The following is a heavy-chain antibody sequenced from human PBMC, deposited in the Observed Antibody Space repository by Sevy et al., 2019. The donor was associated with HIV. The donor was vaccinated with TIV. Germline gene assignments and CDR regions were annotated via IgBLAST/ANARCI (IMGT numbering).Heavy chain of an antibody. CDR1: GKTLSDLS. Sequence: ASVKVSCKVSGKTLSDLSMHWVRQAPGKGLEWMGSLDPEDGETLYAQNFRARVTMTEETSTDTAYMGLSSLRSEDTAVYYCATTKDYYDSSGDPFDYWGQGSLVTVSS. CDR3: ATTKDYYDSSGDPFDY. V-gene: IGHV1-24*01. J-gene: IGHJ4*02. CDR2: LDPEDGET. D-gene: IGHD3-22*01.